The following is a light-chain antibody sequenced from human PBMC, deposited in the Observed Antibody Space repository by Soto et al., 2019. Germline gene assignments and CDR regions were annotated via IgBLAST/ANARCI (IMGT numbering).Light chain of an antibody. J-gene: IGKJ4*01. CDR1: QSISAW. CDR3: QQYVSYPLT. V-gene: IGKV1-5*03. Sequence: DIQMTQSPSTLSAFIGDRVTITCRASQSISAWLAWYQHKPGTAPKLLIYKASNLESGVPSRFSGSGSGTEVTLTISSLQPDDFATYYCQQYVSYPLTFGGGTKVEIK. CDR2: KAS.